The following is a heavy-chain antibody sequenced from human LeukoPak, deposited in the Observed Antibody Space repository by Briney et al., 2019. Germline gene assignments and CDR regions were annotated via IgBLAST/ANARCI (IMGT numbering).Heavy chain of an antibody. V-gene: IGHV3-21*01. CDR3: ARARWSYYDILTGYNPFDY. CDR1: GFTFSSYA. J-gene: IGHJ4*02. D-gene: IGHD3-9*01. Sequence: GGSLRLSCAASGFTFSSYAMNWVRQAPGKGLEWVSSISSSSNYIYYADSVKGRFTISRDNAKNSLYLQMNSLRAEDTAVYYCARARWSYYDILTGYNPFDYWGQGTLVTVSS. CDR2: ISSSSNYI.